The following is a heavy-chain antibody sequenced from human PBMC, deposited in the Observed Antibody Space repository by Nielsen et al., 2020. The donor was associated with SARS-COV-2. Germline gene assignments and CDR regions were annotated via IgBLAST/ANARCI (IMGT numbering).Heavy chain of an antibody. V-gene: IGHV1-2*06. CDR2: INPNSGGT. D-gene: IGHD3-10*01. CDR3: ARDPYMVRGVSGFDY. J-gene: IGHJ4*02. Sequence: ASVKVSCKASGYTFTGYYMHWVRQAPGQGLEWMGRINPNSGGTNYAQKFQGRVTMTRDTSISTAYMELSRLRSDDTAVYYCARDPYMVRGVSGFDYWGQGTLVTVSS. CDR1: GYTFTGYY.